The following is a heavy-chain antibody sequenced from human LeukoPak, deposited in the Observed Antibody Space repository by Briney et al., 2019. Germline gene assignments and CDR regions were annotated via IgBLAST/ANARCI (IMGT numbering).Heavy chain of an antibody. CDR1: GYTFTGYY. Sequence: ASVKVSCKASGYTFTGYYMHWVRQAPGQGLEWMGWINPNSGNTGYAQKFQGRVTMTRNTSISTAYMELSSLRSEDTAVYYCARVLLGYCSSTSCYRRPYNWFDPWGQGTLVTVSS. CDR3: ARVLLGYCSSTSCYRRPYNWFDP. D-gene: IGHD2-2*01. J-gene: IGHJ5*02. V-gene: IGHV1-8*02. CDR2: INPNSGNT.